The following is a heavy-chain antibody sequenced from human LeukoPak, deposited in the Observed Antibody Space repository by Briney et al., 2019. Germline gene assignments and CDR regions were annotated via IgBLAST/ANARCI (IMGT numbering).Heavy chain of an antibody. D-gene: IGHD3-3*01. V-gene: IGHV4-30-2*01. Sequence: PSETLSLTCAVSGGSISSGGYSWSWIRRPPGKGLEWIGYIYHSGSTYYNPSLKSRVTISVDRSKNQFSLKLSSVTAADTAVYYCARRVISEISIDKGNWLDPWGQGTLVTVS. CDR2: IYHSGST. CDR3: ARRVISEISIDKGNWLDP. J-gene: IGHJ5*02. CDR1: GGSISSGGYS.